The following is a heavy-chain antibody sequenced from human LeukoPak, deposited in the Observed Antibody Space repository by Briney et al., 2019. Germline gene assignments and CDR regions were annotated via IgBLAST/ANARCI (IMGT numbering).Heavy chain of an antibody. CDR3: ASAAAGFDY. J-gene: IGHJ4*02. CDR2: ISSSSSYI. Sequence: PGGSLRLSCAASGFTFSSYSMNWVRQTPGKGLEWVSSISSSSSYIYYADSVKGRFTISRDNAKNSLYLQMNSLRAEDTAVYYCASAAAGFDYWGPGTLVTVSS. CDR1: GFTFSSYS. D-gene: IGHD6-13*01. V-gene: IGHV3-21*01.